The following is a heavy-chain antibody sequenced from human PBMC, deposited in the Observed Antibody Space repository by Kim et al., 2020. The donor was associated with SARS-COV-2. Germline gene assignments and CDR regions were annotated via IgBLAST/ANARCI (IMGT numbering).Heavy chain of an antibody. Sequence: GGSLRLSCAAFGFTFSSYAMSWVRQAPGKGLEWVSTISGSGVGTYYADSVKGRFTISRDNSKNTLYLQMNSLRAEDTAVYYCAKDRGIQLWSPIDYWGQGTLVTVTS. V-gene: IGHV3-23*01. D-gene: IGHD5-18*01. CDR1: GFTFSSYA. CDR3: AKDRGIQLWSPIDY. J-gene: IGHJ4*02. CDR2: ISGSGVGT.